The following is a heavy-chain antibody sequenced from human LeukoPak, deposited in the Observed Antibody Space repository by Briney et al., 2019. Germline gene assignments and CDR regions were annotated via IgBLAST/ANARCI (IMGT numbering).Heavy chain of an antibody. CDR1: GYTFTSYG. CDR2: ISAYNGNT. Sequence: ASVKVSCKASGYTFTSYGISWVRQAPGQGREWMGWISAYNGNTNYAQKLQGRVTMTTDTSTSTAYMELRSLRSDDTAVYYCARDTPPGGAAAGPNWFDPWGQGTLVTVSS. CDR3: ARDTPPGGAAAGPNWFDP. D-gene: IGHD6-13*01. V-gene: IGHV1-18*01. J-gene: IGHJ5*02.